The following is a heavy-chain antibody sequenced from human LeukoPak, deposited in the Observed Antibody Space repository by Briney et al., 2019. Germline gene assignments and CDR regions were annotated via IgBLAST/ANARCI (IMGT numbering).Heavy chain of an antibody. CDR2: IYYSGST. Sequence: SETLSLTCTVSGGSISSYYWSWIRQPPGKGLEWIGYIYYSGSTNYNPSLKSRVTISVDTSKNQFSLKLSSVTAADTAVYYCARPYSSGWYGWACDIWGQGTMVTVSS. CDR3: ARPYSSGWYGWACDI. V-gene: IGHV4-59*08. J-gene: IGHJ3*02. CDR1: GGSISSYY. D-gene: IGHD6-19*01.